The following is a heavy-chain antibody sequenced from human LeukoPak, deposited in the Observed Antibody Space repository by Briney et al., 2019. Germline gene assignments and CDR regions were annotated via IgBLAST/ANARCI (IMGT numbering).Heavy chain of an antibody. V-gene: IGHV3-48*02. D-gene: IGHD2-21*02. J-gene: IGHJ4*02. CDR1: GFTFSSYS. Sequence: PGGSLRLSCAASGFTFSSYSMNWVRQAPRKGLEWVSYISSSSSTIYYADSVKGRFTISRDNAKNSLYLQMNSLRDEDTAVYYCAREPCGGDCYSLDYWGQGTLVTVSS. CDR2: ISSSSSTI. CDR3: AREPCGGDCYSLDY.